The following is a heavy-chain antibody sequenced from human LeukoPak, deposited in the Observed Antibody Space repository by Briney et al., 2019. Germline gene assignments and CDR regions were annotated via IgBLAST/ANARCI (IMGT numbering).Heavy chain of an antibody. CDR2: ISNYNGNT. CDR1: GYMFSNYG. V-gene: IGHV1-18*01. CDR3: ARGPTSVNLDF. J-gene: IGHJ4*02. Sequence: GASVKVSCKASGYMFSNYGITWVRQAPGQGLEWMGWISNYNGNTNYAQRFQGRVGMTTDTSTTTVYMELTSLRSDDTAVYYCARGPTSVNLDFWGQGTLVTVSS. D-gene: IGHD4-17*01.